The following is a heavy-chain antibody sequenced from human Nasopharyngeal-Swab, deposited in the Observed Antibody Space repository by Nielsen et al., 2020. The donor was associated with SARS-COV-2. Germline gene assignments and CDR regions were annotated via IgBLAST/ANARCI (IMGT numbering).Heavy chain of an antibody. Sequence: SVKVSCKASGGTFSSYAISWVRQAPGQGLEWMGGIIPIFGTANYAQKFQDRVTITADESTSTAYMELSSLRSEDTAVYYCARLGGFWSGYYDDYWGQGTLVTVSS. V-gene: IGHV1-69*13. CDR1: GGTFSSYA. D-gene: IGHD3-3*01. J-gene: IGHJ4*02. CDR2: IIPIFGTA. CDR3: ARLGGFWSGYYDDY.